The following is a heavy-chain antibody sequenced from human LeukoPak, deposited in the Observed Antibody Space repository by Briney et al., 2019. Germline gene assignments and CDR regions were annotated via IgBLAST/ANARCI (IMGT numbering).Heavy chain of an antibody. D-gene: IGHD2-2*01. CDR3: AKIPLNIVVVPAERDDAFDI. CDR1: GFTFSGYG. V-gene: IGHV3-30*02. Sequence: GGSLRLSCAASGFTFSGYGMHWVRQAPGKGLEWVAFIRYDGSNKYYADSVKGRFTISRDNSKNTLYLQMNSLRAEDTAVYYCAKIPLNIVVVPAERDDAFDIWGQGTMVTVSS. J-gene: IGHJ3*02. CDR2: IRYDGSNK.